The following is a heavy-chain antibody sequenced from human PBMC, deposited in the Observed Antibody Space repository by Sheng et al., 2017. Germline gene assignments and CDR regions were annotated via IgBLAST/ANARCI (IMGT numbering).Heavy chain of an antibody. J-gene: IGHJ3*02. V-gene: IGHV3-23*01. Sequence: EVQLLESGGGLVQPGGSLRLSCAASGFTFSSYVVNWVRQAPGKGLEWVSGISGGGNTDYADSVKGRFTISRDNAKNTLYLQMNSLRAEDTAVYFCAKSRLVGYRGYSLADAFDKWAKGQWSPSLQ. CDR3: AKSRLVGYRGYSLADAFDK. CDR2: ISGGGNT. D-gene: IGHD5-12*01. CDR1: GFTFSSYV.